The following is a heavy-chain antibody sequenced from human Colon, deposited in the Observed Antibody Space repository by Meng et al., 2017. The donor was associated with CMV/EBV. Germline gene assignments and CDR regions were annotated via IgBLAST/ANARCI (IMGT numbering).Heavy chain of an antibody. V-gene: IGHV4-4*02. CDR1: GGSISSNNW. CDR3: ARGWGSGFLGPFDY. J-gene: IGHJ4*02. D-gene: IGHD3-3*01. Sequence: VSGGSISSNNWWSWVRQAPGKGLEWIGEIYHSGITNYNLSLKSRVTISMDKSKNQFSLNLNSVTAADTAVYYCARGWGSGFLGPFDYWGQGTLVTVS. CDR2: IYHSGIT.